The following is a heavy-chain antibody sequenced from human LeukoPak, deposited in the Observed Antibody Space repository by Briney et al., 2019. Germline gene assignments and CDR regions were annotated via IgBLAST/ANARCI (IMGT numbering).Heavy chain of an antibody. V-gene: IGHV1-2*02. J-gene: IGHJ5*02. D-gene: IGHD2-8*01. CDR3: ARVGCTNINCLNWFDP. CDR1: GYTFTGHY. Sequence: ASVKVSCKTSGYTFTGHYLHWVRQAPGQGLEWMGWINPNSGGTKYAQKFQGRVTMTRDTSSSTAYMELSRLRSDDSAVYYCARVGCTNINCLNWFDPWGQGTLAIVSS. CDR2: INPNSGGT.